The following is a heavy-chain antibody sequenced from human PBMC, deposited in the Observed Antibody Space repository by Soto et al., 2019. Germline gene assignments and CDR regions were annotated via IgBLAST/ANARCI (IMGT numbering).Heavy chain of an antibody. CDR2: IYYSGST. V-gene: IGHV4-31*03. Sequence: SETLSLTCTVSAGSISRGSYYWSWIRQHPGKGLEWIGYIYYSGSTYYNPSLKSRVTISGDTSKNQFSLKLSSVTAADMAVYYCAREPSSSGSTIDYWGQGTLVTVSS. CDR1: AGSISRGSYY. CDR3: AREPSSSGSTIDY. J-gene: IGHJ4*02. D-gene: IGHD6-19*01.